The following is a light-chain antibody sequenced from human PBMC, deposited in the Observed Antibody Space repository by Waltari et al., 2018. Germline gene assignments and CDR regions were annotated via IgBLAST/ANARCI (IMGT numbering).Light chain of an antibody. CDR3: TSYTSSPSWV. CDR1: GSDAGGYQY. V-gene: IGLV2-14*01. J-gene: IGLJ3*02. Sequence: QSALTQPASVSGSPGQSTTIPCPGTGSDAGGYQYFPWYQQQPGKAPKLMIYDVSKRPSGVSNRFSGSKSGNTASLTISGLQAEDEADYYCTSYTSSPSWVFGGGTKLTVL. CDR2: DVS.